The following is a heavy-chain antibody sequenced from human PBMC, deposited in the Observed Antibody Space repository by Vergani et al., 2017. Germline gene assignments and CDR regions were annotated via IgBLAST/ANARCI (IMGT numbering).Heavy chain of an antibody. CDR2: IYCSDNK. J-gene: IGHJ5*02. V-gene: IGHV4-39*01. Sequence: QLQLQESGPGLVKPSETLSLTCTVSGCSITYGAFYWGWIRQSPGKGLEWIGSIYCSDNKFYNPSLESRVTLSIDTTKNQFSLKLKSVTAAETAAYYSARGYRDGGMIYGETLENWFDPWVQGTMVTVSS. CDR3: ARGYRDGGMIYGETLENWFDP. CDR1: GCSITYGAFY. D-gene: IGHD3-16*01.